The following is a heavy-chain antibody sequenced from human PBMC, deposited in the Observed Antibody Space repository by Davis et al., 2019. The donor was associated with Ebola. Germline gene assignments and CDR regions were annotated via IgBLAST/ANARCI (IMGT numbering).Heavy chain of an antibody. CDR1: GGSISSYY. D-gene: IGHD3-22*01. Sequence: SETLSLTCAVSGGSISSYYWRWIRQPPGKGLEWIGYIYYRGRTNYNPSLKSRVTTSVDTSKNQFSLKLSSVTAADTAVYYCARGVSDYYYDSSGYYSRLSNFDYWGQGTLVTVSS. CDR3: ARGVSDYYYDSSGYYSRLSNFDY. V-gene: IGHV4-59*01. J-gene: IGHJ4*02. CDR2: IYYRGRT.